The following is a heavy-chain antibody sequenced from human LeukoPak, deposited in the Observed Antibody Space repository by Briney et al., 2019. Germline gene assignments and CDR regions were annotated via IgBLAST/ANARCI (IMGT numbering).Heavy chain of an antibody. CDR2: IIPIFGTA. J-gene: IGHJ6*03. CDR1: GGTFSSYA. Sequence: GSSVKVSCKASGGTFSSYAISWVRQAPGQGLEWMGGIIPIFGTANYAQKFQGRVTITADKSTSTAYMELSSLRSEDTAVYYCASMVTSHRRYYYYYYMDVWGKGTTVTISS. V-gene: IGHV1-69*06. D-gene: IGHD5-18*01. CDR3: ASMVTSHRRYYYYYYMDV.